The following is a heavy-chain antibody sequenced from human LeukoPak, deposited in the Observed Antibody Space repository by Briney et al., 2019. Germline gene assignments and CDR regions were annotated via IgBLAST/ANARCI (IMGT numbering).Heavy chain of an antibody. D-gene: IGHD1-26*01. V-gene: IGHV3-21*01. J-gene: IGHJ4*02. Sequence: GGSLRLSCAASGFTFSSYSMNWVRRAPGKGLEWVSSISSSSSYIYYADSVKGRFTISRDNAKNSLYLQMNSLRAEDTAVYYCARDLLGWELHYFDYWGQGTLVTVSS. CDR2: ISSSSSYI. CDR3: ARDLLGWELHYFDY. CDR1: GFTFSSYS.